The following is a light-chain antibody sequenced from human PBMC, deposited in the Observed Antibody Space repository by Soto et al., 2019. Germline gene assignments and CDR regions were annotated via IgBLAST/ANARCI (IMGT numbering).Light chain of an antibody. Sequence: EIVLTQSPGTLSLSPGERATLSCRASQSVTSSYLAWYQQTPGPAPRLLIYGASTRATGIPDRFSGSGSDTDFTLTISRLEPEDFAVYYCQQYGSSPSTFGQGTKVEIK. J-gene: IGKJ1*01. CDR3: QQYGSSPST. CDR2: GAS. CDR1: QSVTSSY. V-gene: IGKV3-20*01.